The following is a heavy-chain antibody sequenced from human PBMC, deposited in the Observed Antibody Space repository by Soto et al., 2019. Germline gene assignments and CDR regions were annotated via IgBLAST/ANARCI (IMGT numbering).Heavy chain of an antibody. Sequence: EVQLVESGGGLVQPGGSLKLSCAASGFTFSGSAMHWVRQASGKGLEWVGRIRSKANSYATAYAASVKGRFTISRDDSKNTAYLQMNSLKTEDTAVYYCTRREYSGSSNFDYWGQGTLVTVSS. CDR2: IRSKANSYAT. D-gene: IGHD1-26*01. V-gene: IGHV3-73*02. CDR3: TRREYSGSSNFDY. CDR1: GFTFSGSA. J-gene: IGHJ4*02.